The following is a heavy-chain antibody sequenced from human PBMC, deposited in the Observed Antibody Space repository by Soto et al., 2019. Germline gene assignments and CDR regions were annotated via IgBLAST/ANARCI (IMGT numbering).Heavy chain of an antibody. Sequence: PSETLSLTCAVSGASVSSGGYLWSWIRQPPGEGLQWIANIDKSGTTNYNPSLKSRVTMSVDTSKNQFSLKLNSLTAADTAVYYCARVTFYYDNSGYGVAWFDPWGQGNPVTVSS. CDR1: GASVSSGGYL. CDR2: IDKSGTT. V-gene: IGHV4-61*08. J-gene: IGHJ5*02. D-gene: IGHD3-22*01. CDR3: ARVTFYYDNSGYGVAWFDP.